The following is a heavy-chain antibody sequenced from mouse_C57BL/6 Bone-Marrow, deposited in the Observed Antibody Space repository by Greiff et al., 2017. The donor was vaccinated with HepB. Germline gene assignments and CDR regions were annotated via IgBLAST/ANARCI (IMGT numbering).Heavy chain of an antibody. J-gene: IGHJ4*01. D-gene: IGHD2-4*01. V-gene: IGHV1-19*01. CDR3: ARNDYDGGDYAMDY. Sequence: VQLKQSGPVLVKPGASVKMSCKASGYTFTDYYMNWVKQSHGKSLEWIGVINPYNGGTSYNQKFKGKATLTVDKSSSTAYMELNSLTSEDSAVYYCARNDYDGGDYAMDYWGQGTSVTVSS. CDR2: INPYNGGT. CDR1: GYTFTDYY.